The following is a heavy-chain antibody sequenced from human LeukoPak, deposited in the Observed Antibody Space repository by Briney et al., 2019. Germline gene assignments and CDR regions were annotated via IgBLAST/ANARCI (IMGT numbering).Heavy chain of an antibody. CDR3: GLYSSSLDAFDI. V-gene: IGHV1-69*13. CDR2: IIPIFGTA. Sequence: ASVKVSCKASGGTFSSYAISWVRQAPGQGLEWMGGIIPIFGTANYAQKFQGRVTITADESTSTVYMELSSLRSEDTAVYYCGLYSSSLDAFDIWGQGTMVTVSS. CDR1: GGTFSSYA. D-gene: IGHD6-6*01. J-gene: IGHJ3*02.